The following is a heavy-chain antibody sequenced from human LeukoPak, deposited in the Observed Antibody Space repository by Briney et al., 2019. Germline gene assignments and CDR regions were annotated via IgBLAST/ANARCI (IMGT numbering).Heavy chain of an antibody. J-gene: IGHJ5*02. V-gene: IGHV4-31*03. CDR2: IYYSGST. Sequence: SETLSLTCTVSGGSISSGSYYWSWIRQHPGKGLEWIGYIYYSGSTYYNPSLKSRVTISADTSKNQFSLKLSSVTAADTAVYYCARAGLSGNYVEVSWFDPWGQGTLVTVSS. CDR1: GGSISSGSYY. D-gene: IGHD1-26*01. CDR3: ARAGLSGNYVEVSWFDP.